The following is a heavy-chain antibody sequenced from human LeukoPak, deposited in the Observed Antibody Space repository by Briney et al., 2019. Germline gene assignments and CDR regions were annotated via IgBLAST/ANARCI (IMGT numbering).Heavy chain of an antibody. D-gene: IGHD1-26*01. Sequence: PGGSLRLSGAASGFTFSSYNMNWVRQAPGKGLEWVSSITSSSTYIYYADSVRGRFTISRDNAKNSLYLQMNSLRAEDTAVYFCARDPYSGNYGAYYYYYMDVWGKGTTVTISS. V-gene: IGHV3-21*01. CDR1: GFTFSSYN. CDR2: ITSSSTYI. J-gene: IGHJ6*03. CDR3: ARDPYSGNYGAYYYYYMDV.